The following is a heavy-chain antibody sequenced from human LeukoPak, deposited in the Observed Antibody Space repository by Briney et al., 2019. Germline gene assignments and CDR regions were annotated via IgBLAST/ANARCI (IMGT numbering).Heavy chain of an antibody. Sequence: GGSLRLSCVAHGFNLSTYWMHWVRQAPGKGLLWVSRLSGDGSNTKYADSLKGRFTISRDNAKNILYLQLKTLRADDTAVVFCARASTTVPNLLDNWGQGTLVTVSS. J-gene: IGHJ4*02. CDR3: ARASTTVPNLLDN. CDR2: LSGDGSNT. CDR1: GFNLSTYW. V-gene: IGHV3-74*03. D-gene: IGHD4-17*01.